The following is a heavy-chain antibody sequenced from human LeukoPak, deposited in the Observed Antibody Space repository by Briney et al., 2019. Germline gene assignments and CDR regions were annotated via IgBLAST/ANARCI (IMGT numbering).Heavy chain of an antibody. CDR1: GVSISSGGYS. CDR3: ARGIFTVNDY. D-gene: IGHD4-17*01. J-gene: IGHJ4*02. V-gene: IGHV4-30-2*01. Sequence: SETLSLTCAVSGVSISSGGYSWGWIRQPPGKGLEWIGYIYHSGSTYYNPSLKSRVTISVDRSKNQFSLKLSSVTAADTAVYYCARGIFTVNDYWGQGTLVTVSS. CDR2: IYHSGST.